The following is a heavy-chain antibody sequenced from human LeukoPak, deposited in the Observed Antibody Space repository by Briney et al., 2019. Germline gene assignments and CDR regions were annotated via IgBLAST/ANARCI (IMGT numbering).Heavy chain of an antibody. CDR2: ISYVDGDV. J-gene: IGHJ6*03. V-gene: IGHV3-30*07. CDR1: GFPFGGYR. Sequence: GGSLRLSCAGSGFPFGGYRMYWVRQPPGKGLEWVAFISYVDGDVLYADSVKGRFTISRDDSKSTLYLHMNSLRTWDRAVFSCATGGWAWVTTHYYSFTDVGGDATTATVS. CDR3: ATGGWAWVTTHYYSFTDV. D-gene: IGHD2-21*02.